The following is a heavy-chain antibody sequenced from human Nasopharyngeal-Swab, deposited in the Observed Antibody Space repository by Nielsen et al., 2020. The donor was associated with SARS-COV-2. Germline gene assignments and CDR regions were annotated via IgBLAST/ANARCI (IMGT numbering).Heavy chain of an antibody. V-gene: IGHV3-23*01. CDR1: GFTFSSDA. CDR2: ISVDGRST. Sequence: GESLKISCTASGFTFSSDAMSWVRQAPGKGLEWVSHISVDGRSTYHVDSVKGRFTISRDNSKNTVYLQMNSLSVEDTAVYYCAKDHSSCWGGDYWGQGTLVAVSS. D-gene: IGHD3-22*01. J-gene: IGHJ4*02. CDR3: AKDHSSCWGGDY.